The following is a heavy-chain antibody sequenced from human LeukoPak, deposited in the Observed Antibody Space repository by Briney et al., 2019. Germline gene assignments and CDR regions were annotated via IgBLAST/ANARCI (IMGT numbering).Heavy chain of an antibody. CDR1: GVSFSGYY. D-gene: IGHD5-12*01. CDR2: INHSGST. V-gene: IGHV4-34*01. CDR3: ARAPSGWLRRTGFDY. Sequence: SETLSLTCAVYGVSFSGYYWSWIRQPPGKGLEWIGEINHSGSTNYNPSLKSRVTISVDTSKNQFSLKLSSVTAADTAVYYCARAPSGWLRRTGFDYWGQGTLVTVSS. J-gene: IGHJ4*02.